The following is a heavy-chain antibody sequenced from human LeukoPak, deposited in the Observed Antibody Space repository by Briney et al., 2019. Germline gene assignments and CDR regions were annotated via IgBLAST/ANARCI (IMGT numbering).Heavy chain of an antibody. D-gene: IGHD3-22*01. CDR1: GFTFSTHA. CDR2: ISGSGGST. Sequence: GGSLRLSCAASGFTFSTHAMSWVRQAPGKGLEWVSGISGSGGSTYYADSVKGRFTISRDNSKNTLYLQTDSLRADDTAVYYCAKVPFSVYYDSTGYYYYFDYWGQGTLVTVSS. J-gene: IGHJ4*02. CDR3: AKVPFSVYYDSTGYYYYFDY. V-gene: IGHV3-23*01.